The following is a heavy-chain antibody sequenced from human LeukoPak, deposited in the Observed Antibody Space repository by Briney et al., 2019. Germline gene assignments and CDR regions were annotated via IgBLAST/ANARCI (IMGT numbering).Heavy chain of an antibody. Sequence: PGGSLRLSCAASGFTFSSYSMNWVRQAPGKGLEWVSGINWNSGSIGYADSVKGRFTISRDNAKNSLYLQMNSLRAEDTALYYCAKDASSSWYKYNWFDPWGQGTLVTVSS. CDR1: GFTFSSYS. V-gene: IGHV3-9*01. D-gene: IGHD6-13*01. CDR2: INWNSGSI. J-gene: IGHJ5*02. CDR3: AKDASSSWYKYNWFDP.